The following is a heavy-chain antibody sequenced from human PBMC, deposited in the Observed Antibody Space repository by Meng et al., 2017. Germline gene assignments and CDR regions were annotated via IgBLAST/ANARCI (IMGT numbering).Heavy chain of an antibody. Sequence: SETLSLTCTVSGGSISSSSYYWGWIRQPPGKGLEWIGSIYYSGSTYYNPSLKSRVTISVDTSKNQFSLKLSSVTAADTAVYYCARIIAAAGPLFDYWGQGTLVTVSS. CDR2: IYYSGST. CDR3: ARIIAAAGPLFDY. CDR1: GGSISSSSYY. D-gene: IGHD6-13*01. J-gene: IGHJ4*02. V-gene: IGHV4-39*07.